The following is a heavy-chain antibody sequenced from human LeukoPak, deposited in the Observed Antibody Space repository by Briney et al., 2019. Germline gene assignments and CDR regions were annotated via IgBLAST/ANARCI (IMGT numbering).Heavy chain of an antibody. CDR1: GGSLTIYS. Sequence: PSETLSLTCIVFGGSLTIYSWSWIRQPPGRGLEWIGYIYYSGATSYNPSIKNRVTILIDTSNQFSLRLNSVTAADTAVYYCARDGVRGHYLNWFDPWGQGSLVTVSS. CDR3: ARDGVRGHYLNWFDP. D-gene: IGHD2/OR15-2a*01. V-gene: IGHV4-59*01. J-gene: IGHJ5*02. CDR2: IYYSGAT.